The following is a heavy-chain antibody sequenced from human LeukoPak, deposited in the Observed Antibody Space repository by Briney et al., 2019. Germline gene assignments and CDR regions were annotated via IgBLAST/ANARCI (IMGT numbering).Heavy chain of an antibody. CDR3: AKDRPPWVRGEETYYFDY. Sequence: GALRLSCAASGFTFSSYGMSWVRQAPGKGLEGVSAISGSCCSTYYADSVKARFTISRDNSKNTLYLQMNSLRAEDTAVYYCAKDRPPWVRGEETYYFDYWGQGTLVTVSS. J-gene: IGHJ4*02. CDR2: ISGSCCST. CDR1: GFTFSSYG. D-gene: IGHD3-10*01. V-gene: IGHV3-23*01.